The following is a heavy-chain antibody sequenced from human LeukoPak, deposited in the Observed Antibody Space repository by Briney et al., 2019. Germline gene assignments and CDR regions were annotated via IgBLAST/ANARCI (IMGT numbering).Heavy chain of an antibody. CDR1: GASISTYY. CDR2: LFFGGST. D-gene: IGHD6-19*01. J-gene: IGHJ4*02. V-gene: IGHV4-59*01. Sequence: PSETLSLTCTVSGASISTYYWSWIRQPPGKGLEWIGYLFFGGSTNYNPSLKSRVTISSDTSKNQLSLKLTSVTAADTAVYYCARAGGGWSFDYLGQGTLVTVSS. CDR3: ARAGGGWSFDY.